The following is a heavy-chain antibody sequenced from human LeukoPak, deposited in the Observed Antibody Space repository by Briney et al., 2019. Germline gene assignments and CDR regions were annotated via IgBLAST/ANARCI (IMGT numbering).Heavy chain of an antibody. Sequence: GASVKVSCKVSGYTLTESSMHWVRQAPGKGVEWMGGIDPEDGETIYAQKFQDRFTMTEDTSRDTAYMELSSLRSEDTAVYYCATQSMVGSGMDVWGQGTTVTVSS. V-gene: IGHV1-24*01. CDR3: ATQSMVGSGMDV. J-gene: IGHJ6*02. CDR2: IDPEDGET. D-gene: IGHD3-10*02. CDR1: GYTLTESS.